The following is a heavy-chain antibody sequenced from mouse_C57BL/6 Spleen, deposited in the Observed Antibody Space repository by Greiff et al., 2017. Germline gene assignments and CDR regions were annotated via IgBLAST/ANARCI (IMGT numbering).Heavy chain of an antibody. CDR3: ARDGDGCLDY. CDR2: IYPGDGDT. J-gene: IGHJ2*01. V-gene: IGHV1-82*01. CDR1: GYAFSSSW. D-gene: IGHD2-3*01. Sequence: LVESGPELVKPGASVKISCKASGYAFSSSWMNWVKQRPGKGLEWIGRIYPGDGDTNYNGKFKGKATLTADKSSSPAYMQLSSLTSEDSAVYFCARDGDGCLDYWGQGTTLTVSS.